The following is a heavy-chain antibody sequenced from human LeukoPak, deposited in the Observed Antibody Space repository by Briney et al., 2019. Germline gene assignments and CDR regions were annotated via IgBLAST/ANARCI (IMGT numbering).Heavy chain of an antibody. CDR2: IRYDGSNK. V-gene: IGHV3-30*02. J-gene: IGHJ4*02. CDR1: GVTFSSCG. Sequence: GGSLRLSCEASGVTFSSCGMHWVRQAPGKGLEWVAFIRYDGSNKYYADSVKGRFTISRDNSKNTLYLQMNSLRAEDTAVYYCAKDYDILTGYYLGYYFDYWGQGTLVTVSS. CDR3: AKDYDILTGYYLGYYFDY. D-gene: IGHD3-9*01.